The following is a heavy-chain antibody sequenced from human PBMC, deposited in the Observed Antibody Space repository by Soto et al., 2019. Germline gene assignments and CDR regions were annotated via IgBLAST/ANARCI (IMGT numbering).Heavy chain of an antibody. Sequence: GGSLRLSCAASGFTFSSYAMSWVRQAPGKGLEWLSAISGSGESTYYADFVRGRLTISRDNSKNTLFLHLESLRVDDTAVYYCAKDSLAGPGYWGQGTLVTVSS. J-gene: IGHJ4*02. CDR2: ISGSGEST. V-gene: IGHV3-23*01. CDR3: AKDSLAGPGY. CDR1: GFTFSSYA.